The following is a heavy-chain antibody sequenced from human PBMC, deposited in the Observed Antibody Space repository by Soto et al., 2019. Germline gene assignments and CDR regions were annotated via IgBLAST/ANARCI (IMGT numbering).Heavy chain of an antibody. CDR2: IHYTGTT. D-gene: IGHD1-1*01. V-gene: IGHV4-59*01. Sequence: TISLTCTISGASINNYFWSWSRQPPGGGLEWIAYIHYTGTTNYNPSLDSRVTISVDTSKNRFALKVRSVTAADTAMYYGSRHAEIQRRQDGMAGSAEGSSV. CDR1: GASINNYF. CDR3: SRHAEIQRRQDGMAG. J-gene: IGHJ6*02.